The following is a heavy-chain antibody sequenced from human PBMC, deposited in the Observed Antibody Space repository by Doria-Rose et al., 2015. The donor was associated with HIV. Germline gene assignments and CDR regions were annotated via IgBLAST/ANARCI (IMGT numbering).Heavy chain of an antibody. CDR1: GASVSSRGYY. V-gene: IGHV4-31*03. D-gene: IGHD3-3*01. CDR3: ARMGSYRELYY. Sequence: TCSVSGASVSSRGYYWNWIRQVPGKGLESLGYTYYTGTSDYSPSLKSRLNMAVDTSKNQFSLKLSFVTVADTAVYYCARMGSYRELYYWGQGAL. J-gene: IGHJ4*02. CDR2: TYYTGTS.